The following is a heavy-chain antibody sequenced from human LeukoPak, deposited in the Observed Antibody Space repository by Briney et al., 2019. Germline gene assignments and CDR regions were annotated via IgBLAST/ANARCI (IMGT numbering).Heavy chain of an antibody. J-gene: IGHJ4*02. CDR3: ARVGDYYDSSGYKTAVFDY. CDR1: GGSISSYY. Sequence: SETLSLTCTVSGGSISSYYWSWIRQPPGKGLEWIGYIYYSGSTNYNPSLKSRVTMSVDTSKNQFSLKLSSVTAADTAVYYCARVGDYYDSSGYKTAVFDYWGQGTLVTVSS. CDR2: IYYSGST. D-gene: IGHD3-22*01. V-gene: IGHV4-59*12.